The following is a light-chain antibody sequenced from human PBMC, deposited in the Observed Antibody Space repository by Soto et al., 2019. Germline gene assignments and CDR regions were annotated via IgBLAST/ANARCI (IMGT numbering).Light chain of an antibody. Sequence: EIVLTQSPATLSLSPGERATXXCRASQSVSSYLAWYQQKPGQAPRLLIYDASNRATGIPARFSGSGSGTDFTLTISSLEPEDFAVYYCQQRSNWPPFTFGPGTKVDIK. CDR1: QSVSSY. CDR3: QQRSNWPPFT. V-gene: IGKV3-11*01. CDR2: DAS. J-gene: IGKJ3*01.